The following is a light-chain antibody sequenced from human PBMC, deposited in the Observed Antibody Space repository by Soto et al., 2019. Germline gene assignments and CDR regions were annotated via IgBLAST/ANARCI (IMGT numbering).Light chain of an antibody. CDR3: QQSYRSPPT. Sequence: DIPMTQSPSSLSASVGDRVTITCRASQSISYKLNWYQQKPGTVPKLLIYDASGLQSGVPSRFSGSGSGTDFTLTISSLQPEDFATYYCQQSYRSPPTFGQGTNVESK. CDR2: DAS. CDR1: QSISYK. V-gene: IGKV1-39*01. J-gene: IGKJ1*01.